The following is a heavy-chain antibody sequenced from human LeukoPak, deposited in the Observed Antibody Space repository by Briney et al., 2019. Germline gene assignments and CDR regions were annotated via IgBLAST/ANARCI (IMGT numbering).Heavy chain of an antibody. Sequence: GGSLRLSCAASGFTFSSYGMHWVRQAPGRGLEWVAFIRYDGSNKYYADSVKGRFTISRDNAKNSLYLQMNSLRAEDTAVYYCARDGAKLDYWGQGTLVTVSS. CDR3: ARDGAKLDY. J-gene: IGHJ4*02. CDR2: IRYDGSNK. V-gene: IGHV3-30*02. CDR1: GFTFSSYG.